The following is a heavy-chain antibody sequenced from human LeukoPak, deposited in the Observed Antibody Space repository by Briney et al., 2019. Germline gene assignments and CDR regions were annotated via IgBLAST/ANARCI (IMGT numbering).Heavy chain of an antibody. J-gene: IGHJ5*02. Sequence: PGGSLRLSCAASGFTFSSYWMSWVRQAPDKGLEWVANIKPDGSDKYYVDSVKGRFTISRDNAKHSLDLQMNSLRVEDTAVYYCASVRRPAGNRDNWFDPWGQGTLVTVSS. D-gene: IGHD2-2*01. V-gene: IGHV3-7*01. CDR1: GFTFSSYW. CDR3: ASVRRPAGNRDNWFDP. CDR2: IKPDGSDK.